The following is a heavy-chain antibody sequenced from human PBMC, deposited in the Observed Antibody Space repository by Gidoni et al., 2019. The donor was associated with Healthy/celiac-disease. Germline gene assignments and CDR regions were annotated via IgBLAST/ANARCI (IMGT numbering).Heavy chain of an antibody. V-gene: IGHV3-33*01. CDR2: IWYDGSNK. Sequence: QVQLVESGGGVVQPGRSLRLSCAASGFTFSSNGMHWVRQAPGKGLEWVAVIWYDGSNKYYADSVKGRFTISRDNSKNTLYLQMNSLRAEDTAVYYCASDYYDSSGYPGYFDYWGQGTLVTVSS. CDR1: GFTFSSNG. D-gene: IGHD3-22*01. CDR3: ASDYYDSSGYPGYFDY. J-gene: IGHJ4*02.